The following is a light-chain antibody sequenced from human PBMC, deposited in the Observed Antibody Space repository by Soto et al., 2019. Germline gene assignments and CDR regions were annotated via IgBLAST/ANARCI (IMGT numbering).Light chain of an antibody. CDR3: CSYADIIYV. CDR2: EVT. CDR1: SSDVGGYNY. Sequence: QSVLTQPPSASGSPGQSVTISCTGTSSDVGGYNYVSWNQHHPGKAQKLIIYEVTKRPSGVPDRFSGSKSGKTASLTVSGLQAEDEADYYCCSYADIIYVFGTGTKITVL. J-gene: IGLJ1*01. V-gene: IGLV2-8*01.